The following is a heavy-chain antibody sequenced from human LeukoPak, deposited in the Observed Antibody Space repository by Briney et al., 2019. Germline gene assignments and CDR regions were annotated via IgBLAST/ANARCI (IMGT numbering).Heavy chain of an antibody. CDR3: AGRYLEWLLDY. D-gene: IGHD3-3*01. CDR1: GGSISSNNYY. CDR2: IYDSGST. V-gene: IGHV4-39*01. Sequence: PSETLSLTCTVSGGSISSNNYYWGWIRQPPGKGLEWIGSIYDSGSTYYNPSLKSRVTISVDTSKNQFSLKLTSVTAADTAVYFCAGRYLEWLLDYWGQGTLVTASS. J-gene: IGHJ4*02.